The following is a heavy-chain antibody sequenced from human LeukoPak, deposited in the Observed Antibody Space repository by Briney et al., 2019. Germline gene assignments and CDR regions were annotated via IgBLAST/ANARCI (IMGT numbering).Heavy chain of an antibody. V-gene: IGHV3-43*02. CDR1: GLPIGDFA. CDR3: ARESGKFDY. J-gene: IGHJ4*02. CDR2: ISGDGVST. Sequence: GGSLRLSCVASGLPIGDFAMHWVRQAPGKGLEWVSLISGDGVSTFYADSVKGRFSISRDNSKNSLSLEMNSLSTEETAMYYCARESGKFDYWGQGTLVAVSS.